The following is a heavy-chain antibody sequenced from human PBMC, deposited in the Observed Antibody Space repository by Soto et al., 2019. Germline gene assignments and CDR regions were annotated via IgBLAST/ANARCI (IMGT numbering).Heavy chain of an antibody. D-gene: IGHD3-3*01. CDR2: ISSSSSYI. Sequence: GGSLRLSCAASGFTFSSYSMNWVRQAPGKGLEWVSSISSSSSYIYYADSVKGRFTISRDNAKNSLYLQMNSLRAEDTAVYYCAREMHYDFWSSYYPLTGWFDPWGQGTLVTVSS. CDR1: GFTFSSYS. V-gene: IGHV3-21*01. CDR3: AREMHYDFWSSYYPLTGWFDP. J-gene: IGHJ5*02.